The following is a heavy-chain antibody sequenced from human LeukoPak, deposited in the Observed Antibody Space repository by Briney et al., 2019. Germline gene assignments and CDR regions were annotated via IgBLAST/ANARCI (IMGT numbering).Heavy chain of an antibody. CDR3: ARSVAPYNWFDP. CDR2: INNSGST. CDR1: GVSISSYY. J-gene: IGHJ5*02. Sequence: PSETLSLTCTVSGVSISSYYWSWIRQPPGKGLEWTGNINNSGSTNYNPSLKSRVTISVDTSKNQFSLKLSSVTAADTAVYYCARSVAPYNWFDPWGQGTLVTVSS. V-gene: IGHV4-59*01.